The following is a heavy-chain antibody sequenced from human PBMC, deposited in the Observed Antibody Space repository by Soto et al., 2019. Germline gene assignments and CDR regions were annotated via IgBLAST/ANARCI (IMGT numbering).Heavy chain of an antibody. Sequence: GGSLTLSCAASGFSVIRNYMNWVLQSPWKGLEWVSVIYSGGDTHYTDSVKGRFTVSRDTSENTLFLEMKSLRAEDTAIYYCARDPFSQYSHDASRDLNCVLRRLFTDP. CDR2: IYSGGDT. CDR1: GFSVIRNY. J-gene: IGHJ5*02. D-gene: IGHD1-1*01. CDR3: ARDPFSQYSHDASRDLNCVLRRLFTDP. V-gene: IGHV3-53*01.